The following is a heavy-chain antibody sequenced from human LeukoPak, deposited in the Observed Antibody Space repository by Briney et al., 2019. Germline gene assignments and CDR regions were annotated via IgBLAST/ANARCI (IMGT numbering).Heavy chain of an antibody. CDR2: ISYDGSNK. D-gene: IGHD6-13*01. Sequence: GGSLRLSCAASGFTFSSYAMHWVRQAPGKGLEWVAVISYDGSNKYYADSVKGRFTISRDNSKNTLYLQMNSLRAEDTAVYYCARGGAAAGTRSVGFDPWGQGTLVTVSS. V-gene: IGHV3-30-3*01. CDR3: ARGGAAAGTRSVGFDP. J-gene: IGHJ5*02. CDR1: GFTFSSYA.